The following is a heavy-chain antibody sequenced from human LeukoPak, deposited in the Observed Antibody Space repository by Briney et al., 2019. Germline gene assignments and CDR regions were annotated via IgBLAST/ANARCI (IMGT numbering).Heavy chain of an antibody. Sequence: SETLSLTCDVSGGSVTSTNWWTWFRQPPGKGLDWIGEVHLDGRTNYNPSLKSRLVMSADLPENHISLKLTSVTAADTAVYYCGKDQNVAAAGIPYDYWGQGTLVTVSS. D-gene: IGHD6-13*01. CDR3: GKDQNVAAAGIPYDY. CDR1: GGSVTSTNW. V-gene: IGHV4-4*02. CDR2: VHLDGRT. J-gene: IGHJ4*02.